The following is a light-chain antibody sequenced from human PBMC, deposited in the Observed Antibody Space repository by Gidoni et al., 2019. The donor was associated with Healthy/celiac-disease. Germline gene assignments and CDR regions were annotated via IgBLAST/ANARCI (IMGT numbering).Light chain of an antibody. Sequence: IVLTQSAATQSVSPGERATLSCRASQSVSSYLAWYQPKPGQAPRLLIYHAYNQATGIPARFSGSGSGTDFTLTISSLEPEDFAVYYFQQRRNWPPLTFGGGTKLEIK. CDR2: HAY. CDR3: QQRRNWPPLT. CDR1: QSVSSY. J-gene: IGKJ4*01. V-gene: IGKV3-11*01.